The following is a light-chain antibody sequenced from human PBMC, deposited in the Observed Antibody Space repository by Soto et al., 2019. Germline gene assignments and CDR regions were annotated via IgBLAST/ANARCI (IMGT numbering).Light chain of an antibody. CDR2: AAS. CDR1: QSVSYN. V-gene: IGKV3D-15*01. CDR3: QQYNQWPPLT. Sequence: DIVMTQSPDSLSVSPGERDTLSCRASQSVSYNLAWYQQKPGQAPRLLIYAASSRATDVPARFSGSGSGTRFTLTISSLQSEDFAVYYCQQYNQWPPLTLGGGTKVDIK. J-gene: IGKJ4*01.